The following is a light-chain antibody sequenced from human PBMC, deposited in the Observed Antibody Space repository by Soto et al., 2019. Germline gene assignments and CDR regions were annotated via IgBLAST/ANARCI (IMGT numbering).Light chain of an antibody. Sequence: EIVLTQSPGTLSLSPGERATLSCRASQSVSSYLAWYQQKPGQAPRLLFYDASNRATGIPARFSGSGSGTDFTLTISSLEPEDFAVYYCQQRSNWPPITFGLGTRLEIK. CDR1: QSVSSY. CDR2: DAS. CDR3: QQRSNWPPIT. V-gene: IGKV3-11*01. J-gene: IGKJ5*01.